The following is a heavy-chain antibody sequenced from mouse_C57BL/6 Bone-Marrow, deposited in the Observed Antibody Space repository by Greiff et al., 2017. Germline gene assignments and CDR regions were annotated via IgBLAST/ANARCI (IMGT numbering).Heavy chain of an antibody. CDR1: GFTFSSYG. V-gene: IGHV5-6*01. CDR2: ISSGGSYN. D-gene: IGHD2-3*01. Sequence: EVKLVESGGDLVKPGGSLKLSCAASGFTFSSYGMSWVRQTPDKRLEWVATISSGGSYNYYPDSVKGRFTISRDNAKNTLYLQMRSLKSEDTAMYYCARPDGYYLAWFAYWGQGTLVTVSA. CDR3: ARPDGYYLAWFAY. J-gene: IGHJ3*01.